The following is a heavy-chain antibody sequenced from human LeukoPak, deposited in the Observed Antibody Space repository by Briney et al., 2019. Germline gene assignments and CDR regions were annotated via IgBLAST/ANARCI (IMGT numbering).Heavy chain of an antibody. Sequence: SVKVSCKASGGTFSSYAISWVRQVPGQGLEWVGGIIPIFGTANYAQKFQGRVTITADESTSTAYMELSSLRSEDTAVYYCARGGQWLPDAFDIWGQGTMVTVSS. CDR3: ARGGQWLPDAFDI. CDR1: GGTFSSYA. D-gene: IGHD5-12*01. J-gene: IGHJ3*02. CDR2: IIPIFGTA. V-gene: IGHV1-69*13.